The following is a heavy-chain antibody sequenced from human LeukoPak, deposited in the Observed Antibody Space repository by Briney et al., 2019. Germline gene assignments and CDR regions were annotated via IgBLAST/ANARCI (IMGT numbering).Heavy chain of an antibody. CDR1: GYTFTSYG. D-gene: IGHD6-19*01. V-gene: IGHV1-18*01. CDR2: ISGYNGNT. CDR3: ARADIRAIASSGWYGFDY. Sequence: ASVKVSCKASGYTFTSYGISWVRRAPGQGLEWMGWISGYNGNTNYAQKSQGRVTMTTDTSTSTAYMELRSLRSDDTAVYYCARADIRAIASSGWYGFDYWGQGTLVTVSS. J-gene: IGHJ4*02.